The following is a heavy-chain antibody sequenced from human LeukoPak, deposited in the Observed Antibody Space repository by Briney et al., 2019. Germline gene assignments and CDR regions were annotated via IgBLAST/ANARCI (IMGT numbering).Heavy chain of an antibody. CDR2: IYYSGST. CDR1: GGSISSYH. CDR3: ARHGGWGTGKTDY. V-gene: IGHV4-59*08. Sequence: SSETLSLTCTVSGGSISSYHWSWIRQPPGKGLEWIGYIYYSGSTNYNPSLKSRVTISVDTSKNQFSLKLSSVTAADTAVYYCARHGGWGTGKTDYWGQGTLVTVSS. J-gene: IGHJ4*02. D-gene: IGHD6-19*01.